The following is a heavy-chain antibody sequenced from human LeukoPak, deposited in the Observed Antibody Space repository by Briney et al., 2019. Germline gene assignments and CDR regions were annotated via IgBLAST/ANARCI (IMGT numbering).Heavy chain of an antibody. CDR1: GFTFSSYW. J-gene: IGHJ4*02. CDR3: ARGYYSGGWTDYYFDY. CDR2: INQGGSEK. Sequence: GGSLRLSCAASGFTFSSYWMSWVRQARGKGLEGVGDINQGGSEKYYVDSVKGGFAISRDNARKSLYMKMNSLRAEDTAVYYCARGYYSGGWTDYYFDYWGQGTLVTVSS. D-gene: IGHD6-19*01. V-gene: IGHV3-7*01.